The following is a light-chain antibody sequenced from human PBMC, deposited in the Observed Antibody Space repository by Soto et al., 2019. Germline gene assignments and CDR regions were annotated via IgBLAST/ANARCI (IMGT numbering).Light chain of an antibody. CDR3: CSYAGSSTVV. Sequence: QSALTQPASVSGSPGPSITISCTGTSSDVGSYNLVSWYQQHPGKAPKLMIYEGSKRPSGVSNRFSGSKSGNTASLTISGLQAEDEADYYCCSYAGSSTVVFGGGTKVTVL. V-gene: IGLV2-23*01. CDR2: EGS. CDR1: SSDVGSYNL. J-gene: IGLJ2*01.